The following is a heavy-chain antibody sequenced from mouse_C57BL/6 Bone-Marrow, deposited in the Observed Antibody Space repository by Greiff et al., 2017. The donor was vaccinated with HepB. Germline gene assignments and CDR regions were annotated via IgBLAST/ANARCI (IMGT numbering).Heavy chain of an antibody. V-gene: IGHV1-9*01. D-gene: IGHD2-5*01. CDR3: ARRLYSNYGGFAY. CDR1: GYTFTGYW. Sequence: QVQLKESGAELMKPGASVKLSCKATGYTFTGYWIEWVKQRPGHGLEWIGEILPGSGSTNYNEKFKGKATFTADTSSNTAYMKLSSLTTEDSAIYYCARRLYSNYGGFAYWGQGTLVTVSA. J-gene: IGHJ3*01. CDR2: ILPGSGST.